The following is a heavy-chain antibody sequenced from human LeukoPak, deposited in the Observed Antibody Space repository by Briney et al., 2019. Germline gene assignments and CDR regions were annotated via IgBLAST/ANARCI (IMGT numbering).Heavy chain of an antibody. V-gene: IGHV3-23*01. Sequence: GGSLRLSCAVSGITLSNYGMSWVRQAPGKGLEWVAGLSGSGGGTNYADSVKGRFTISRDNSKNTLYLQMNSLRAEDTAVYFCATRGVVIRVILVGFHREAYYFDSWGQGALVTVSS. CDR2: LSGSGGGT. J-gene: IGHJ4*02. CDR3: ATRGVVIRVILVGFHREAYYFDS. CDR1: GITLSNYG. D-gene: IGHD3-22*01.